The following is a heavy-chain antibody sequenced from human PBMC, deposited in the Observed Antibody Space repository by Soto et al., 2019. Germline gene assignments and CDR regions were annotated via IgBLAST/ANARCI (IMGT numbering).Heavy chain of an antibody. V-gene: IGHV3-33*01. CDR1: GFTFSRYA. J-gene: IGHJ4*02. CDR3: ARDFIHYGDSGGFDQ. D-gene: IGHD4-17*01. Sequence: QVQLVESGGGVVQPGTSLRLSCATSGFTFSRYAMHWVRQAPGKGLEWVAILWSDGSNVHYGDSVKGRFTISRDNSQNTLSLQMNDLRVEDTAVYSCARDFIHYGDSGGFDQWGQGTLVTVSS. CDR2: LWSDGSNV.